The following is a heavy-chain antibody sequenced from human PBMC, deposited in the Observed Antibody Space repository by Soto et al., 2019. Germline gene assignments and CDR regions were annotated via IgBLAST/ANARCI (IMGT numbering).Heavy chain of an antibody. CDR2: ISTYNGNT. V-gene: IGHV1-18*01. D-gene: IGHD2-8*01. CDR1: GYTFTTYD. Sequence: SVKVSCKASGYTFTTYDSRWVRQAPGQGLEWMGRISTYNGNTNYPQSLQGRLTMTTDTSTTTAYMELRSLRSDDTAVYYCARDPYHVLMVNAPNLYGMDVWGQGTTVTVSS. CDR3: ARDPYHVLMVNAPNLYGMDV. J-gene: IGHJ6*02.